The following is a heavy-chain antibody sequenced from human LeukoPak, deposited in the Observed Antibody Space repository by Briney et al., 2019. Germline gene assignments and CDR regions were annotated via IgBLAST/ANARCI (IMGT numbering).Heavy chain of an antibody. Sequence: ASVKVSCKASGGTFSSYAISWVRQAPGQGLEWMGGIIPIFGTANYAQKFQGRVTITADKSTSTAYMELRSLTSDDTAVYYCARIGVAATGTENSCHDYWGQGSLVTVSS. D-gene: IGHD6-13*01. V-gene: IGHV1-69*06. CDR3: ARIGVAATGTENSCHDY. CDR2: IIPIFGTA. J-gene: IGHJ4*02. CDR1: GGTFSSYA.